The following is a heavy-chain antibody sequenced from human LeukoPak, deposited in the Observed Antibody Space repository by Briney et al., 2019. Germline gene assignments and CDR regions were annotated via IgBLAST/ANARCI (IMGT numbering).Heavy chain of an antibody. J-gene: IGHJ4*02. CDR2: IKQDGSKK. D-gene: IGHD5-24*01. CDR1: GFPFSSYW. Sequence: GGSLRLSCVASGFPFSSYWMTWVRQAPGKGLEWVANIKQDGSKKSYVDSVKGRFTISRDNAKISLYLQMNSLRAEDTAIYYCTRVGYIDEGIDYWGQGTLVTVSS. CDR3: TRVGYIDEGIDY. V-gene: IGHV3-7*04.